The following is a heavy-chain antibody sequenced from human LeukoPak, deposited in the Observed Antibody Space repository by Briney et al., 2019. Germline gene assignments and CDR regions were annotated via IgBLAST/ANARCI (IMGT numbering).Heavy chain of an antibody. CDR3: ARIDTYYYDSSGYYTEDAFDI. Sequence: PSETLSLTCSVSGGSISTSYWSWIRQPPGKGLEWIGYIYYTGSTNYNPSLKSRVTISVDTSKNQFSLKLSSVTAADTAVYYCARIDTYYYDSSGYYTEDAFDIWGQGTMVTVSS. V-gene: IGHV4-59*01. CDR1: GGSISTSY. J-gene: IGHJ3*02. CDR2: IYYTGST. D-gene: IGHD3-22*01.